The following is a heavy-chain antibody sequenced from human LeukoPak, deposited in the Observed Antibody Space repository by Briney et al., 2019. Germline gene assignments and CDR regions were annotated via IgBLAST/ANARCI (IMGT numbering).Heavy chain of an antibody. Sequence: KTSETLSLTCAVYGGSFSDYYWTWIRQPPGKGLEWIGEIDRSESTNYNPSLKSRVTISVDTSKNQFSLKLSSVTAADTAVYYCARGRGIAAARGVRPWGQGTLVTVSS. CDR1: GGSFSDYY. CDR3: ARGRGIAAARGVRP. D-gene: IGHD6-13*01. CDR2: IDRSEST. V-gene: IGHV4-34*01. J-gene: IGHJ5*02.